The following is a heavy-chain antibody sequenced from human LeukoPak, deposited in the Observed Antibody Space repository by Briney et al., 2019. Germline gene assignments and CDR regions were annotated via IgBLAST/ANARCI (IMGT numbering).Heavy chain of an antibody. CDR1: EVTFSNYL. J-gene: IGHJ4*02. Sequence: GGSLRLSCAASEVTFSNYLMSWVRQAPGKRLEWVSSISSSSSYIYYADSVKGRFTISRDNAKNSLYLQMNSLRAEDTAVYYCAGYCSGGSCYSGSPDYWGQGTLVTVSS. V-gene: IGHV3-21*01. CDR2: ISSSSSYI. CDR3: AGYCSGGSCYSGSPDY. D-gene: IGHD2-15*01.